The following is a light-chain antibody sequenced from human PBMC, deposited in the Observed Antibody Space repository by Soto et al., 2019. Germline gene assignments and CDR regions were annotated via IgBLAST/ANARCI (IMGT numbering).Light chain of an antibody. CDR3: QQYGSSPWT. V-gene: IGKV3-20*01. J-gene: IGKJ1*01. Sequence: EIVMTQSPATLSVSPGERATLSCRGSQSVISNLAWYQQRPGQAPRLLIYGASTRETGIPDRFSGSGSGTEFTLTISRLEPEDFAVYDCQQYGSSPWTFGQGTKVDIK. CDR1: QSVISN. CDR2: GAS.